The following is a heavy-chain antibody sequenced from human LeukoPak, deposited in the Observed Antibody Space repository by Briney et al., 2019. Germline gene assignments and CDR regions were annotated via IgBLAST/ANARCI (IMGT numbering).Heavy chain of an antibody. CDR1: GFTFDDYT. J-gene: IGHJ4*02. D-gene: IGHD5-24*01. CDR2: ISWDGGST. V-gene: IGHV3-43*01. CDR3: AKGLLEMATISDPLDY. Sequence: GGSLRLSCAASGFTFDDYTMHWVRQAPGKGLEWVSLISWDGGSTYYADSVKGRFTISRDNSKNSLYLQMNSLRTEDTALYYCAKGLLEMATISDPLDYWGQGTLVTVSS.